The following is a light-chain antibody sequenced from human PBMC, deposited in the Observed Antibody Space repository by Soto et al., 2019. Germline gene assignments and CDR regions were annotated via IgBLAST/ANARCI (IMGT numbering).Light chain of an antibody. V-gene: IGKV1-5*03. CDR1: QSIDDS. CDR2: KAS. Sequence: DIQMTQSPSTLSASVGDRVSFTCRASQSIDDSLAWYQHKPGKVPILLIYKASSLDSGVPSRFSASGSGTEFTLTISGLQPDDCATYYCQQYSYYSTFGQGTKVEIK. J-gene: IGKJ1*01. CDR3: QQYSYYST.